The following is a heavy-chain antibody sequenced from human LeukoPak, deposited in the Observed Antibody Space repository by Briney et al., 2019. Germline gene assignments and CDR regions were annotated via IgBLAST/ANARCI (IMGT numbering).Heavy chain of an antibody. CDR2: NNPNSGGT. CDR3: ARAPKFRLQMDY. D-gene: IGHD4-11*01. J-gene: IGHJ4*02. V-gene: IGHV1-2*02. CDR1: GYTFTGYY. Sequence: ASVKVSCKASGYTFTGYYMHWVRQAPGQGLEWMGWNNPNSGGTNCAQKFQGRVTMTRDTSISTAYMELSRLRSDDTAVYYCARAPKFRLQMDYWGQGTLVTVSS.